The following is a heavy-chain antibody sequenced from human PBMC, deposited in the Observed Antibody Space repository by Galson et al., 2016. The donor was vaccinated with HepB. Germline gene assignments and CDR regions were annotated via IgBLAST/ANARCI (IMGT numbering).Heavy chain of an antibody. V-gene: IGHV3-21*01. CDR3: ARALRYFDWSLTRKANAFDI. CDR1: GFTFSSYS. Sequence: SLRLSCAASGFTFSSYSMNWVRQAPGKGLEWVSSISSSSSYIYYADSVKGRFTISRDNAKNSLYLQMNSLRAEDTAVYYCARALRYFDWSLTRKANAFDIWGQGTMLTVSS. J-gene: IGHJ3*02. CDR2: ISSSSSYI. D-gene: IGHD3-9*01.